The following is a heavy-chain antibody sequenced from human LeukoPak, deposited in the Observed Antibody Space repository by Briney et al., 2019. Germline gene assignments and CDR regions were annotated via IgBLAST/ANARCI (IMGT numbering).Heavy chain of an antibody. CDR3: ARGYYHDSGTGLAYFDY. CDR1: GFSFSTYG. Sequence: PGGSLRLSCAASGFSFSTYGMHWVRQAPGKGLEWVALIWYDGSNKCYADSVKGRFTISRDNSKNTVYLQMNSLTSDDTSLYYCARGYYHDSGTGLAYFDYWGQGTLVTVSS. CDR2: IWYDGSNK. V-gene: IGHV3-30*02. D-gene: IGHD3-10*01. J-gene: IGHJ4*02.